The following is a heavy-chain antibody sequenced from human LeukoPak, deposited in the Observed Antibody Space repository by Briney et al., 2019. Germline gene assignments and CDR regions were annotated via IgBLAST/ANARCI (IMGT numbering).Heavy chain of an antibody. Sequence: GRSLRLSCAASGFTFSHYALSWVRQAPGKGLEWISAIIDSGGDTYYADSVKGRFAISRDNSKNTLDLQMNSLRAEDTAVYYCAKGSAAARPYFFDFWGQGTLVTVSS. CDR1: GFTFSHYA. CDR3: AKGSAAARPYFFDF. J-gene: IGHJ4*02. CDR2: IIDSGGDT. D-gene: IGHD6-6*01. V-gene: IGHV3-23*01.